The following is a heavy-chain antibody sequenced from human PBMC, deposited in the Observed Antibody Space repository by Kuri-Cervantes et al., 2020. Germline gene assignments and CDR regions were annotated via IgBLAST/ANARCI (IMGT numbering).Heavy chain of an antibody. V-gene: IGHV3-9*01. CDR1: GFTFDDYA. Sequence: LSLTCAASGFTFDDYAMHWVRQAPGKGLEWVSGISWNSGSIGYAGSVKGRFTISRDNAKNSLYLQMNSLRAEDTAVYYCASRGTDSSWYRNPYYYYYYGMDVWGQGTTVTVSS. J-gene: IGHJ6*02. CDR3: ASRGTDSSWYRNPYYYYYYGMDV. CDR2: ISWNSGSI. D-gene: IGHD6-13*01.